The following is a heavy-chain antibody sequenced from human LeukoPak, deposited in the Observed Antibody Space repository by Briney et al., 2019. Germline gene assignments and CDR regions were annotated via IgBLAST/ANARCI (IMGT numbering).Heavy chain of an antibody. CDR2: IYYSGST. Sequence: SETLSLTCTVSGGSISSGGYYWSWIRQHPGKGLEWIGYIYYSGSTYYNPSLKSRVTISVDTSKNQFSLKLSSVTAADTAVYYCARAYGQLIDYWGQGTLVTVSS. V-gene: IGHV4-31*03. CDR1: GGSISSGGYY. D-gene: IGHD6-6*01. J-gene: IGHJ4*02. CDR3: ARAYGQLIDY.